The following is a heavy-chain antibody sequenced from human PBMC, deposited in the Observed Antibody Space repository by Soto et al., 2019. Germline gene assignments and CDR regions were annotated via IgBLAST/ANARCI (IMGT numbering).Heavy chain of an antibody. Sequence: EVQLVESGGGLVQPGGSLRLSCAASGFTFSSYWMSWVRQAPGKGLEWVANIKQDGSEKYYVDSVKGRFTISRDNAKKSLYLQMNSLRAEDTAVYYCARPSNYYDSSGHRRVGAFDIWGQGTMVTVSS. J-gene: IGHJ3*02. CDR1: GFTFSSYW. CDR2: IKQDGSEK. D-gene: IGHD3-22*01. V-gene: IGHV3-7*01. CDR3: ARPSNYYDSSGHRRVGAFDI.